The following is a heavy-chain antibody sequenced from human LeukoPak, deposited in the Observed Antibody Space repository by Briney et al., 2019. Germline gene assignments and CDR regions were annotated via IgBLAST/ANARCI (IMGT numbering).Heavy chain of an antibody. V-gene: IGHV1-3*04. CDR1: GYTFSNYA. CDR2: VNTGTGNT. J-gene: IGHJ4*02. Sequence: ASVKVSCKASGYTFSNYAIHWVRQAPGQRPEWMGWVNTGTGNTGYSEKFQGRVTITRGTSANTVYMGLTSLTSGDTAVYYCAKEVTLIVVARSFFDYWGQGTLVTVSS. CDR3: AKEVTLIVVARSFFDY. D-gene: IGHD3-22*01.